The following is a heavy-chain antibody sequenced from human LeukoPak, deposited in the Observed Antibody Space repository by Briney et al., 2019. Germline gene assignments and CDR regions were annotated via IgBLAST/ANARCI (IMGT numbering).Heavy chain of an antibody. D-gene: IGHD1-26*01. Sequence: GGSLRLSCEASGFTFNNYVMTWVRQAPGKGLEWVSSISASAAMTYYADSVKGRFTVSRDNSNNRLYLQMSGLTAADTAAYYCAKDRSIGTYYTFDHWGQGTLVTVSS. CDR2: ISASAAMT. J-gene: IGHJ4*02. CDR1: GFTFNNYV. V-gene: IGHV3-23*01. CDR3: AKDRSIGTYYTFDH.